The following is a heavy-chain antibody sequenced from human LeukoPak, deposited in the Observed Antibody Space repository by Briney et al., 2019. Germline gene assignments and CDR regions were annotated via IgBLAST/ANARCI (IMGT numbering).Heavy chain of an antibody. V-gene: IGHV4-38-2*01. J-gene: IGHJ5*02. CDR3: ARWVNGFDP. CDR2: IYYSGST. Sequence: SETLSLTCAVSGYSINDGYYWGWIRQSPGKGLEWIGHIYYSGSTYYNPSLKSRNTISVDTSKNQFSLKVGSVTAADTAVYYCARWVNGFDPWGQGTLVTVSS. CDR1: GYSINDGYY.